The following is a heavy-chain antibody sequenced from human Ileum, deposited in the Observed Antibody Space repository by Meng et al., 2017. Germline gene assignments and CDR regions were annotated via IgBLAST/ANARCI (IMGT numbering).Heavy chain of an antibody. Sequence: EGQLGDAGGGLVQSWGSLGLSGAASGFSFSDYWMHWVRQAPGKGLVWVSHIKTDGSDTTYADSVKGRFTVSRDNAKNTLYLQLNSLRADDTAVYYCGRGVIGKPGADYWGQGTLVTVSS. CDR1: GFSFSDYW. V-gene: IGHV3-74*03. CDR3: GRGVIGKPGADY. D-gene: IGHD2-8*02. J-gene: IGHJ4*02. CDR2: IKTDGSDT.